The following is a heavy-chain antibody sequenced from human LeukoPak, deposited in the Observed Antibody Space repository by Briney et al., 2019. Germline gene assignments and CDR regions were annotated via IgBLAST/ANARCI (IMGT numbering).Heavy chain of an antibody. CDR2: IYYSGST. J-gene: IGHJ4*02. Sequence: SETLSLTCTVPGDSTSSDRYYGGWVRQPPGKGLEWIGNIYYSGSTYYNPSLKSRVTMSVDTSKNQFFLKLNSVTAADTAVYYCARGRPYSGGYHLDYWGQGTLVTVSA. D-gene: IGHD1-26*01. CDR1: GDSTSSDRYY. V-gene: IGHV4-39*01. CDR3: ARGRPYSGGYHLDY.